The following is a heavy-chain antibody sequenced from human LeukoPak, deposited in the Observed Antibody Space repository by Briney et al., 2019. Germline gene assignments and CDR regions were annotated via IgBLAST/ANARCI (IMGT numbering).Heavy chain of an antibody. Sequence: GGSLRLSCAASGFTFSSYAMHWVRQAPGKGLEWVAVIWYDGSNKYYADSVKGRFTISRDNSKNTLYLQMNSLRAEDTAVYYCARDLDDYGDYRPLGDPFGYWGQGTLVTVSS. D-gene: IGHD4-17*01. CDR1: GFTFSSYA. CDR3: ARDLDDYGDYRPLGDPFGY. CDR2: IWYDGSNK. V-gene: IGHV3-33*01. J-gene: IGHJ4*02.